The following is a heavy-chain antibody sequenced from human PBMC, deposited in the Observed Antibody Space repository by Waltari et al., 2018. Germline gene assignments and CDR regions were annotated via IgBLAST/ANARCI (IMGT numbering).Heavy chain of an antibody. CDR1: GFPVSSNY. Sequence: EVQLVESGGGLVQPGGSLRLSCAASGFPVSSNYMSWVRQAPGKGLEWVSLIYSEGRTYYADSVKGRFTISRDNYKNTVYLQMSRLRVEDTAVYYCAKDAGPVAAEGDYWGQGTLVTVSS. V-gene: IGHV3-66*01. CDR2: IYSEGRT. D-gene: IGHD6-19*01. J-gene: IGHJ4*02. CDR3: AKDAGPVAAEGDY.